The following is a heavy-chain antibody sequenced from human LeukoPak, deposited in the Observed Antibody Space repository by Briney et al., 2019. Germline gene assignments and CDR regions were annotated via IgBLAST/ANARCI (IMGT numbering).Heavy chain of an antibody. CDR2: IKQDGSEK. CDR3: ARGQTTVTN. J-gene: IGHJ4*02. Sequence: GGSLRLSCAASGFTFSSYWMSWVRQAPGKGLEWVANIKQDGSEKYYLDSVKGRFTISRDNAKSSLCLQMNSLRAEDTAVYYCARGQTTVTNWGQGTLVTVSS. D-gene: IGHD4-17*01. V-gene: IGHV3-7*03. CDR1: GFTFSSYW.